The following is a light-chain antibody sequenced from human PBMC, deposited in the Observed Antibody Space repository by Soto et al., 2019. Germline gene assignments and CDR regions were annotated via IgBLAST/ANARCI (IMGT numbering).Light chain of an antibody. CDR1: QSISSN. Sequence: EIVMTQSPATLSVSLGERATLSCRASQSISSNLAWYQQKPGQAPRLLIYGASTRATGIPDRFSGSGSGTDFTLTISSLEPEDFAVYYCQHWTFGQGTKVDI. J-gene: IGKJ1*01. CDR2: GAS. V-gene: IGKV3-15*01. CDR3: QHWT.